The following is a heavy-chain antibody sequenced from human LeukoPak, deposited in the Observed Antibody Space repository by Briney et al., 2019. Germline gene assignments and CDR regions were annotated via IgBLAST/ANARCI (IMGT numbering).Heavy chain of an antibody. D-gene: IGHD3-22*01. CDR1: GFSFSGSA. Sequence: PGGSLRLSCAASGFSFSGSAIHWVRQASGKGLEWVGRIRDKANSYATAYAASVKGRFTISRDNSRNTVYLQMNSLRVEDTAVYYCARDYYDSGGYLAYWGQGTLVTVSS. V-gene: IGHV3-73*01. CDR3: ARDYYDSGGYLAY. J-gene: IGHJ4*02. CDR2: IRDKANSYAT.